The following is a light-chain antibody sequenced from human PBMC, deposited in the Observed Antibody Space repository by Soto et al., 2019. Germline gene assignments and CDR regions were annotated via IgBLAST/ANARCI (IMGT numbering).Light chain of an antibody. CDR2: GAS. V-gene: IGKV3-15*01. CDR1: QSVSSK. Sequence: EIVLTQSPGTLSVPPGERATLSCRASQSVSSKLAGYQQKPGQAPRLLFYGASTGATGIPARFSGSGSETEFTLSISSLQSEDFAVYYCQQYNNRPGTFGQGTKV. CDR3: QQYNNRPGT. J-gene: IGKJ1*01.